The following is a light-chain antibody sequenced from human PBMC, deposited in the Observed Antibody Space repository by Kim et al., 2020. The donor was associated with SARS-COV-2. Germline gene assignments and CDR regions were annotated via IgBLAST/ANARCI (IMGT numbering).Light chain of an antibody. V-gene: IGKV3-15*01. J-gene: IGKJ4*01. Sequence: GSPGDTATLSCRASQSVGNDLAWYQQIPGQAPRFLIYDASTRATGIPARFSSSGSGTEFTLTISSLQSEDVAVYYCQQYNNWPLTFGGGTKVDIK. CDR2: DAS. CDR3: QQYNNWPLT. CDR1: QSVGND.